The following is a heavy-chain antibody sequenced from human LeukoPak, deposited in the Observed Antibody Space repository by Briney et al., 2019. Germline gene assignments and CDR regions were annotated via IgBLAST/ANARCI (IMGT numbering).Heavy chain of an antibody. CDR3: AKDYYDILSGLLDY. D-gene: IGHD3-9*01. V-gene: IGHV3-30*18. CDR1: GFTFSSYG. Sequence: GRSLRLSCAASGFTFSSYGMHWVRQAPGKGLEWVAVISYDGSNKYYADSVKGRFTISRDNSKNTLHLQMNSLRAEDTAVYYCAKDYYDILSGLLDYWGQGTLVTVSS. J-gene: IGHJ4*02. CDR2: ISYDGSNK.